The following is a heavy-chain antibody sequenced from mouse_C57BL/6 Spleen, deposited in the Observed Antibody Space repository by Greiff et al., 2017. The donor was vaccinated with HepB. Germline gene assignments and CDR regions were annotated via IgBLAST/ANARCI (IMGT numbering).Heavy chain of an antibody. V-gene: IGHV1-9*01. D-gene: IGHD2-2*01. CDR2: ILPGSGST. CDR3: ASRVYYGYEGTGYYFDY. J-gene: IGHJ2*01. Sequence: QVQLQQSGAELMKPGASVKLSCKATGYTFTGYWIEWVKQRPGHGLEWIGEILPGSGSTNYNEKFKGKATFTAATSSNTAYMQLSSLTTEDSAIYYCASRVYYGYEGTGYYFDYWGQGTTLTVSS. CDR1: GYTFTGYW.